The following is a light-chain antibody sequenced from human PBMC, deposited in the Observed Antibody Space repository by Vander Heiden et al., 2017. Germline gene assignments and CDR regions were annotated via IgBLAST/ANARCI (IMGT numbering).Light chain of an antibody. CDR3: QQDGSAPWT. CDR1: QSVSSSY. Sequence: VLTQSPGPLSLSPGERATLSCRASQSVSSSYLAWYQQKPGQAPRLLIYGASSRATGIPDRFSGSGSGTDFTLTISRLEPEDVAVYYCQQDGSAPWTFGQGTKVEIK. CDR2: GAS. J-gene: IGKJ1*01. V-gene: IGKV3-20*01.